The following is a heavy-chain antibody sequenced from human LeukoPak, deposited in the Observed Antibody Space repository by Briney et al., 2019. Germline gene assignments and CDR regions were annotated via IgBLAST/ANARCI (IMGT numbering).Heavy chain of an antibody. V-gene: IGHV3-11*01. CDR2: ISISGSTI. J-gene: IGHJ5*02. CDR3: ARDRAYYENIWGSST. CDR1: GFTFADYY. Sequence: GGSLRLSCAASGFTFADYYMSWIRQAPGKGLEWLSYISISGSTIYYADSVKGRFTISRDNARNSLYLQMNSLRAEDTAVYYCARDRAYYENIWGSSTWGQGTLVTVSS. D-gene: IGHD3-16*01.